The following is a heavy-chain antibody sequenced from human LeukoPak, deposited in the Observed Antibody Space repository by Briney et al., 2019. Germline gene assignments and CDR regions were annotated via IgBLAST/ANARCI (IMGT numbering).Heavy chain of an antibody. J-gene: IGHJ4*02. V-gene: IGHV1-2*04. Sequence: ASVKVSCKASGYTFTGYYMYWVRQAPGQGLEWMGWINLNSGGTNYAQKFQGWVTMTRDTSISTAYMELSRLRSDDTAVYYCARAPTYSSSWFSYYFDYWGQGTLVTVSS. CDR2: INLNSGGT. CDR3: ARAPTYSSSWFSYYFDY. D-gene: IGHD6-13*01. CDR1: GYTFTGYY.